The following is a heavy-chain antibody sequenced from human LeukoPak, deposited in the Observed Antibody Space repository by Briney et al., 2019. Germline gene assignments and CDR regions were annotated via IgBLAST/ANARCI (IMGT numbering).Heavy chain of an antibody. CDR1: YX. V-gene: IGHV1-46*01. CDR3: SMTFGELLSGPFDY. J-gene: IGHJ4*02. CDR2: INPSGGST. Sequence: YXXHXVRQAPGQGLEWMGIINPSGGSTSYAQKFQGRVTMTRDTSTSTVYMELSSLRSEDTAVYYCSMTFGELLSGPFDYWGQGTLVTVSS. D-gene: IGHD3-10*01.